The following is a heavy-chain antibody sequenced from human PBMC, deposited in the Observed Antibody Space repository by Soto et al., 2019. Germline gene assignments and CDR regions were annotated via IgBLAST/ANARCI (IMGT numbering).Heavy chain of an antibody. CDR2: IIPIFGTA. D-gene: IGHD3-22*01. CDR3: ARYYYDSSGYYRGYYYYGMDV. CDR1: GGTFSSYA. Sequence: QVKLVQSGAEVKKPGSSVKVSCKASGGTFSSYAISWMRQAPGQGLEWMGGIIPIFGTANYAQKFQGRVTITADKSTSTAYMELSSLRSEDTAVYYCARYYYDSSGYYRGYYYYGMDVWGQGTTVTVYS. V-gene: IGHV1-69*06. J-gene: IGHJ6*02.